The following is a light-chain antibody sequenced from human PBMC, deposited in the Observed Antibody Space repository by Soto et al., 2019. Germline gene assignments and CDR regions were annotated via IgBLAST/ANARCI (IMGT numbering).Light chain of an antibody. Sequence: DIPMTQSPSTLSASVGDRVTITCRASQSIDNWLAWYQEKPGKAPKLLIYKTSTLASGVPSRFSGSASGTEFTLTISSLQPDDFATYYCQQYYTMYTFGRGTRLEI. V-gene: IGKV1-5*03. CDR2: KTS. CDR3: QQYYTMYT. J-gene: IGKJ2*01. CDR1: QSIDNW.